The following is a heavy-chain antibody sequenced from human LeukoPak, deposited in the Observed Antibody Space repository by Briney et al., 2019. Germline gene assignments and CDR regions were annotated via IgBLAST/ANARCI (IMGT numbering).Heavy chain of an antibody. Sequence: SEALSLTCTVSGVSISSSNSYWGWIRQPPGKGLEWVGYIYYSGSTNYNPSLKSRGNISVDTSKTQFSLKLSSVTAADTAVYYCAKVVGHCTSVSCYGWFDPWGQGTLVTVSS. CDR2: IYYSGST. CDR1: GVSISSSNSY. D-gene: IGHD2-2*03. V-gene: IGHV4-61*05. CDR3: AKVVGHCTSVSCYGWFDP. J-gene: IGHJ5*02.